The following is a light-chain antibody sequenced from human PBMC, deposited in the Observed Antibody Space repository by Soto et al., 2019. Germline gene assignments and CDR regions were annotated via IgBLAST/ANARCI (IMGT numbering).Light chain of an antibody. J-gene: IGKJ2*01. CDR2: AAS. V-gene: IGKV1-39*01. Sequence: DVQMTQSPSSLSASVGDRVTITCRASQSIVSFLNWYQQRPGTAPKLLIFAASNLESGVPSRFSGRGSATDFTLSISSLQPEDFATYFCQQTYSMPVTFGQGTKLEIE. CDR3: QQTYSMPVT. CDR1: QSIVSF.